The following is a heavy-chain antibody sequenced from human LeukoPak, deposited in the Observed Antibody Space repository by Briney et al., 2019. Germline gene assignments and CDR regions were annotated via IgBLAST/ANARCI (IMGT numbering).Heavy chain of an antibody. D-gene: IGHD2-2*01. V-gene: IGHV1-2*06. CDR1: GHTFTGYY. CDR3: ARDYCISTSCYPWFDP. J-gene: IGHJ5*02. Sequence: ASVKVSCKASGHTFTGYYMHWVRQAPGQGLEWMGRINPNSGGTNYAQKFQGRVTMTRDTSISTAYMELSRLRSDDTAVYYCARDYCISTSCYPWFDPWGQGTLVTVSS. CDR2: INPNSGGT.